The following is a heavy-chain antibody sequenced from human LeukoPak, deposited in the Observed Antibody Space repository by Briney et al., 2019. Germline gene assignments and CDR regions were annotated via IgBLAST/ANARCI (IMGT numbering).Heavy chain of an antibody. D-gene: IGHD3-10*01. V-gene: IGHV3-30*18. CDR2: ISCGGRKK. Sequence: PGRSLRLSCAASGFPFSSSGMQWVRQAPGKGLEWVAVISCGGRKKYYADSVKGRFTISRDNSKNTLYLQMNRLRAEDTAVYDCAKDRNVWFGEPTPDDWGQGTLVTVCS. CDR1: GFPFSSSG. CDR3: AKDRNVWFGEPTPDD. J-gene: IGHJ4*02.